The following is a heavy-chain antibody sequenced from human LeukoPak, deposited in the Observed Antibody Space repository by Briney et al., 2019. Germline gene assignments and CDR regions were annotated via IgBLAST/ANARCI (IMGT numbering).Heavy chain of an antibody. J-gene: IGHJ3*02. Sequence: PSETLSLTCTVSGYSISSGYYWGWIRQPPGKGLEWIGSIYHSGSTDYNPSLKSRVTMSVDKSKNKVSLRLSSVTAADTAVYYCARGQWLYRVGPFDIWGQGTLATVSS. CDR1: GYSISSGYY. D-gene: IGHD2-15*01. CDR3: ARGQWLYRVGPFDI. CDR2: IYHSGST. V-gene: IGHV4-38-2*02.